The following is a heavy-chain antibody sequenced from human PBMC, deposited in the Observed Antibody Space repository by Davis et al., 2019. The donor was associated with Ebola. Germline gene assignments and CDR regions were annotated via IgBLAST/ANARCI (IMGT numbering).Heavy chain of an antibody. CDR2: IYYSGST. D-gene: IGHD3-22*01. CDR3: ARLTKYYYDSSGYHTGYYFDY. V-gene: IGHV4-59*12. Sequence: SETLSLTCTVSGGSISSYYWSWIRQPPGKGLEWIGYIYYSGSTNYNPSLKSRVTISVDTSKNQFSLKLSSVTAADTAVYYCARLTKYYYDSSGYHTGYYFDYWGQGTLVTVSS. CDR1: GGSISSYY. J-gene: IGHJ4*02.